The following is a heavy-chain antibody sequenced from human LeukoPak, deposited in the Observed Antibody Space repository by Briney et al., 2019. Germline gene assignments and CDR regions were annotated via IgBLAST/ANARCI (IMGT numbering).Heavy chain of an antibody. J-gene: IGHJ6*03. D-gene: IGHD6-13*01. CDR1: GGSISSGGYS. V-gene: IGHV4-30-4*07. CDR3: ARGSSSWLDYYMDV. Sequence: SETLSLTCAVSGGSISSGGYSWTWIRQPPGKGLECVGHVYYSGSTYYNPSLKSRVTISLDTSKNQFSLELSSVTAADTAVYYCARGSSSWLDYYMDVWGKGTTVTVSS. CDR2: VYYSGST.